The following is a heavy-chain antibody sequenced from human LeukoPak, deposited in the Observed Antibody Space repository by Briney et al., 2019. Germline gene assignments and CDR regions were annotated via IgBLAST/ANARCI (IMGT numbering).Heavy chain of an antibody. Sequence: GGCLRLSCAASGFIFSSYSMNWVRQAPGKGLEWVSSINPAGTSTFHADSVKGRFTISRDNTENSLYMQMDSLRDEDTAVYYCVRDFLGESGAGGSWGQGTLVTVSS. J-gene: IGHJ5*02. CDR2: INPAGTST. CDR1: GFIFSSYS. V-gene: IGHV3-21*01. CDR3: VRDFLGESGAGGS. D-gene: IGHD3-10*01.